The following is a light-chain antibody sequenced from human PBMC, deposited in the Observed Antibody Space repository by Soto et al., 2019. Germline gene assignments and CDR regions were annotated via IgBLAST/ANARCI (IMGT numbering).Light chain of an antibody. J-gene: IGLJ1*01. CDR1: SSDVGYYDY. CDR2: AVS. CDR3: SSYSTSSTPYV. Sequence: QAVVTQPASVSGSPGQSITISCTGTSSDVGYYDYVSWYQQHPGRAPKLMIYAVSNRPSGVSNRFSASKSGNTASLTISGLQAEDEAHYYCSSYSTSSTPYVFGTGTKVTVL. V-gene: IGLV2-14*01.